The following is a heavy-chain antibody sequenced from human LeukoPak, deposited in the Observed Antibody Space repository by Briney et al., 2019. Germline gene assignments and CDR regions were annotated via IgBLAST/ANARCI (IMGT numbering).Heavy chain of an antibody. D-gene: IGHD2-8*02. CDR1: GFSFSSYG. CDR3: ARAWSRVDPFDM. V-gene: IGHV3-23*01. J-gene: IGHJ3*02. Sequence: GGSLRLSCVVSGFSFSSYGMNWVRQAPGKGLEWLSIISGSGSSTFYADSVKGRFTISRDNSKNTLYLQLNSLRADDTAVYYCARAWSRVDPFDMWGQGTMVTVSS. CDR2: ISGSGSST.